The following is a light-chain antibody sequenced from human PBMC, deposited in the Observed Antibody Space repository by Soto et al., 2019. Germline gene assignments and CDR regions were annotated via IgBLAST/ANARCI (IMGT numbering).Light chain of an antibody. CDR3: QKYYSAPEA. CDR2: WAS. V-gene: IGKV4-1*01. J-gene: IGKJ1*01. CDR1: QSVLYCSNNNKN. Sequence: DSVMTQSPDSLTVSLGERASINCKSSQSVLYCSNNNKNLTWYQQKPEQPTKLLIFWASTRDSGVPDRFTGSGSRIHCSVSTSGLQAEYVGVCYCQKYYSAPEAFGQWSRVESK.